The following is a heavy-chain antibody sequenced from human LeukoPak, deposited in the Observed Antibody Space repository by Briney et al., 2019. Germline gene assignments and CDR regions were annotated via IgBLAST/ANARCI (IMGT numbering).Heavy chain of an antibody. CDR2: IYYSGST. CDR1: GGSISSYY. D-gene: IGHD1-14*01. V-gene: IGHV4-59*01. J-gene: IGHJ4*02. Sequence: SETLSLTCTVSGGSISSYYWSWIRQPPGKGLEWIGYIYYSGSTNYNPSLKSRVTISVDTSKNQFSLKLSSVTAADTAVYYWARESEQGYFDYWGQGTLVTVSS. CDR3: ARESEQGYFDY.